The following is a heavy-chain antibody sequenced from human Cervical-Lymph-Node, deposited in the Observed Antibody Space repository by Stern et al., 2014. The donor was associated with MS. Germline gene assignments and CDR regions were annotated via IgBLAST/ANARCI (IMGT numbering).Heavy chain of an antibody. J-gene: IGHJ5*02. D-gene: IGHD2-8*01. V-gene: IGHV5-51*01. Sequence: EVQLVQSEAEVKKPGESLKISCKASGYTFINYWIGWVRQVPGIGLGWMGSIYPVDTYIRDSPSVQGQVTISADKSINAAYLQWSSLKTSDTGMYYWARRGFCIDGRCYAEGWFAHWGQGTLVTVSS. CDR3: ARRGFCIDGRCYAEGWFAH. CDR2: IYPVDTYI. CDR1: GYTFINYW.